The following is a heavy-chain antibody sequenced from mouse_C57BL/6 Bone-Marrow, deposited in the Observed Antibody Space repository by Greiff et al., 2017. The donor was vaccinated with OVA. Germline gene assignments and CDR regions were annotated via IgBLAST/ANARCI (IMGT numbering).Heavy chain of an antibody. CDR3: ARSEDYYGSSLEYFDV. CDR2: INPGSGGT. CDR1: GYAFTNYL. D-gene: IGHD1-1*01. J-gene: IGHJ1*03. Sequence: QVQLQQSGAELVRPGTSVKVSCKASGYAFTNYLIEWVKQRPGQGLEWIGVINPGSGGTNYNEKFKGRATLTADKSSSTAYMQLSILTSEDSAVYFGARSEDYYGSSLEYFDVWGTGTTLTVSS. V-gene: IGHV1-54*01.